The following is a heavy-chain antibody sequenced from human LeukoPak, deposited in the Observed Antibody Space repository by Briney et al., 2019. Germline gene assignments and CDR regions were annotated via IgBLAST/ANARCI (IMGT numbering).Heavy chain of an antibody. Sequence: PGGSLRLSCAASGFTFSSYSMNWVRQAPGKGLEWVSSISSSSSYIYYADSVKGRFTISRDNAKNSLYLQMNSLRAEDTAVYYCARDRYSGAIGLFGYWGQGTLVTVSS. CDR2: ISSSSSYI. CDR3: ARDRYSGAIGLFGY. J-gene: IGHJ4*02. D-gene: IGHD1-26*01. V-gene: IGHV3-21*01. CDR1: GFTFSSYS.